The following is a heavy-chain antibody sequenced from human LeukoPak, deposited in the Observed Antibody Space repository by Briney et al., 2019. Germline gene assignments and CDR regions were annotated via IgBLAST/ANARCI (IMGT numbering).Heavy chain of an antibody. CDR3: ASGEVGVVYRAGGRYYYYYHAMDV. Sequence: ASVKVSCKASGYTFTSYYMHWVRQAPGQGLEWMGLINPSGGSTSYAQKFQGRVTMTRDTSTSTVYMELSSQRSEDTAVYYCASGEVGVVYRAGGRYYYYYHAMDVWGQGTTVTVSS. V-gene: IGHV1-46*01. J-gene: IGHJ6*02. D-gene: IGHD2-15*01. CDR1: GYTFTSYY. CDR2: INPSGGST.